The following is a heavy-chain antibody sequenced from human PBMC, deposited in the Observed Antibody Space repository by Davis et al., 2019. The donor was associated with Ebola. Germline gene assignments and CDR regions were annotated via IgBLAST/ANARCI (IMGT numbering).Heavy chain of an antibody. CDR1: GFTFGDYA. CDR3: AKVPGGSSWTYYFDS. CDR2: ISWDGRST. J-gene: IGHJ4*02. Sequence: GESLKISCAASGFTFGDYAMHWVRQAPGKGLEWVSLISWDGRSTAYADSVRDRFSISRDNSKNTLYLHMNSLRAEDTAVYYCAKVPGGSSWTYYFDSWGQGALVTVSS. D-gene: IGHD6-13*01. V-gene: IGHV3-43D*03.